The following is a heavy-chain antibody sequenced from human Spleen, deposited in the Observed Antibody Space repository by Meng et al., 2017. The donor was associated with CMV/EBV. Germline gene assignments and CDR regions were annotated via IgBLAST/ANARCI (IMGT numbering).Heavy chain of an antibody. CDR1: GYTFSNYR. CDR2: INPNSGDT. D-gene: IGHD1-26*01. V-gene: IGHV1-2*02. J-gene: IGHJ4*02. CDR3: ARDLARGTVGATYYFDS. Sequence: ASVKVSCKASGYTFSNYRINWVRQAPGQGLEWMGWINPNSGDTKYAQKFLGRVTMTRDTSISTAFMELSSLRSHDTAVYYCARDLARGTVGATYYFDSWGQGTLVTVSS.